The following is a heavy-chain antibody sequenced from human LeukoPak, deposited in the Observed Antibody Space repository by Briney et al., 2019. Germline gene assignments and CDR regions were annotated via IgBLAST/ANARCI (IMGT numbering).Heavy chain of an antibody. CDR2: NKYDGSVT. V-gene: IGHV3-74*01. CDR1: GFTLSGYW. J-gene: IGHJ5*02. Sequence: GGSLRLSCVASGFTLSGYWMHWVRQVPGKGLVWVARNKYDGSVTTYADSVKGRFTISRDNCKNTLYLHMNSLRVEDTAVYYCAKSAWFDAWGQGTLVTVSS. CDR3: AKSAWFDA.